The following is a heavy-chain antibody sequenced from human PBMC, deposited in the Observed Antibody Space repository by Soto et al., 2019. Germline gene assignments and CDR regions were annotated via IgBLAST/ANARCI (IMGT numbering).Heavy chain of an antibody. CDR1: GFTFNIYA. V-gene: IGHV3-23*01. CDR3: AKDYYDSSGSRYFYALAV. CDR2: ISGSGGGT. Sequence: GGSLRLSCAASGFTFNIYAMSWVRQAPGKGLEWVSAISGSGGGTYYADSVEGRFTISRDNSNNTLYLQMSSLRAGDTAVYYCAKDYYDSSGSRYFYALAVWGQGTTVTVSS. D-gene: IGHD3-22*01. J-gene: IGHJ6*02.